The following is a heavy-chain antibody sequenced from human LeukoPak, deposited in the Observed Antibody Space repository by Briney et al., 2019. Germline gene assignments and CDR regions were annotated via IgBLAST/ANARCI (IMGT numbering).Heavy chain of an antibody. CDR1: GFTFNTHG. J-gene: IGHJ4*02. CDR3: AKDTAVQFLEPAF. Sequence: GGSLRLSCAASGFTFNTHGMHWVRQAPGKGLEWVAAIWFDGSVKHYSDAVKGRFTISRDNSLNTLYLQMNSLRVEDTVIYYCAKDTAVQFLEPAFWGQGTLVTVSS. D-gene: IGHD3-3*01. CDR2: IWFDGSVK. V-gene: IGHV3-33*06.